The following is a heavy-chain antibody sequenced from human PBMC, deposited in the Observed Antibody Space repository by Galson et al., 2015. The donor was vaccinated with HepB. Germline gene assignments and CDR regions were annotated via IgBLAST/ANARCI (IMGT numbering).Heavy chain of an antibody. J-gene: IGHJ4*02. Sequence: TLSLTCTVSGGSISSGGYYWSWIRQHPGKGLEWIGYIYYSGSTYYNPSLKSRVTISVDTSKNQFSLKLSSVTAADTAVYYCARDEMGSGTPLGFDYWGQGTLVTVSS. D-gene: IGHD1-14*01. CDR1: GGSISSGGYY. CDR3: ARDEMGSGTPLGFDY. V-gene: IGHV4-31*03. CDR2: IYYSGST.